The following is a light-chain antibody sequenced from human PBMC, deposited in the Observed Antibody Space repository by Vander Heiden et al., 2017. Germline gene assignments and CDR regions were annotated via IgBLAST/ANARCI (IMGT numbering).Light chain of an antibody. V-gene: IGKV1-12*01. CDR2: AAS. CDR3: QQANSFPRT. J-gene: IGKJ1*01. Sequence: DIQMTQSPSSVSASVGDRVTITVRASQGISNWLAWYQQKPGKAPKLLIYAASRLQSGVPSRFSGRGSGTDFTLNISSLQPEDFGTYYCQQANSFPRTFGQGTKVEVK. CDR1: QGISNW.